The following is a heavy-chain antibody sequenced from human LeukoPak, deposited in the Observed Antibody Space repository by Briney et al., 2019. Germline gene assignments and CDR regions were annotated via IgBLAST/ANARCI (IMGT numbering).Heavy chain of an antibody. Sequence: GGSLRLSCAASGFTFSTSDMHWVRQAPGKGLEWIACISGSGAATYYADSVKGRFTISRDDATNSLYLQMNNLRVADTALYYCAREDVPHYYNSPVVGWFDPWGQGTLVTVS. V-gene: IGHV3-48*03. CDR1: GFTFSTSD. D-gene: IGHD3-10*01. CDR3: AREDVPHYYNSPVVGWFDP. CDR2: ISGSGAAT. J-gene: IGHJ5*02.